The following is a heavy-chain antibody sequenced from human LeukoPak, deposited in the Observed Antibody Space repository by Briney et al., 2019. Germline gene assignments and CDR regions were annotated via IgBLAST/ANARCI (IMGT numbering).Heavy chain of an antibody. J-gene: IGHJ5*02. D-gene: IGHD3-22*01. CDR1: GFTVSSNY. V-gene: IGHV3-66*04. Sequence: GGSLRLSYAASGFTVSSNYMSWVRQAPGKGLEWVSVIYSGGSTYYADSVKGRFTISRDNSKNTLYLQMNSLRAEDTAVYYCASHYYDSSGYYYNWFDPWGQGTLVTVSS. CDR3: ASHYYDSSGYYYNWFDP. CDR2: IYSGGST.